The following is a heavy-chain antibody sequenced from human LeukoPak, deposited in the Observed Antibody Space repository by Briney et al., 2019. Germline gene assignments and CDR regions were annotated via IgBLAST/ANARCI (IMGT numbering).Heavy chain of an antibody. V-gene: IGHV3-21*01. Sequence: GGSLRLSCTASGFTFSRYSMNWVRQAPGKGLEWVSSISSSSYIYYADSVKGRFTISRDNAKNSLYLQMNSLRAEDTAVYYCARDRYYYDSSGAFDYWGQGTLVTVSS. CDR1: GFTFSRYS. CDR3: ARDRYYYDSSGAFDY. CDR2: ISSSSYI. D-gene: IGHD3-22*01. J-gene: IGHJ4*02.